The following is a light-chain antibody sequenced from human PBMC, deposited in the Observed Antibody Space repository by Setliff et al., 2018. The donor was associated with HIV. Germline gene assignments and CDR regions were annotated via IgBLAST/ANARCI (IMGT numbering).Light chain of an antibody. Sequence: QSVLTQPRSVSGSPGQSVTISCTGTSSDFGAYDYVSWYQLHPGKAPKLIIYDVTKRPSGVPDRFSGSKSANAASLTISGLQAEDEADYYCCSSAGTYTSFFVFGTGTKVTVL. CDR1: SSDFGAYDY. CDR2: DVT. J-gene: IGLJ1*01. V-gene: IGLV2-11*01. CDR3: CSSAGTYTSFFV.